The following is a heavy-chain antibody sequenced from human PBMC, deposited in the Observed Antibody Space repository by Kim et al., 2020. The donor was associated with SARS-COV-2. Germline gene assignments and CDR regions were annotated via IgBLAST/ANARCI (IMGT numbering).Heavy chain of an antibody. CDR3: AKDGRGYSYGLVDY. CDR1: GFTFRTYA. J-gene: IGHJ4*02. D-gene: IGHD5-18*01. V-gene: IGHV3-23*01. CDR2: ISGSGEST. Sequence: GGSLRLSCAASGFTFRTYAMTWVRQAPGKGLEWVSAISGSGESTYYADSVKGRFTISRDNSKNTLYLQMNSLGAEDTAVYYCAKDGRGYSYGLVDYWGQG.